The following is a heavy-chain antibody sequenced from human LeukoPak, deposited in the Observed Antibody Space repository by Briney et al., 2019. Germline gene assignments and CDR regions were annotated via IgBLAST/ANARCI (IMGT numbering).Heavy chain of an antibody. V-gene: IGHV1-69*13. Sequence: SVKVSCKASGGTFSSYAISWVRQAPGQGLEWMGGIIPIFGTANYAQKFQGRVTITADESTSTAYMELSSLRSEDTAVYYCARSLVGYDSSWSRATRKYFDYWGQGTLVTVSS. D-gene: IGHD6-13*01. J-gene: IGHJ4*02. CDR1: GGTFSSYA. CDR3: ARSLVGYDSSWSRATRKYFDY. CDR2: IIPIFGTA.